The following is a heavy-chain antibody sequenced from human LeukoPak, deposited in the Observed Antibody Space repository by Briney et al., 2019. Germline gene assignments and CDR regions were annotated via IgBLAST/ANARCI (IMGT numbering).Heavy chain of an antibody. Sequence: RPSETLSLTCTVSGGSISSYYWSWIRQPPGKGLEWIGYIYYSGSTNYNPSLKSRVIISVDTSKNQFSLKLSSVTAADTAVYYCARVYGSGYDFRGAFDIWGQGTMVTVSS. CDR3: ARVYGSGYDFRGAFDI. V-gene: IGHV4-59*01. J-gene: IGHJ3*02. CDR1: GGSISSYY. D-gene: IGHD5-12*01. CDR2: IYYSGST.